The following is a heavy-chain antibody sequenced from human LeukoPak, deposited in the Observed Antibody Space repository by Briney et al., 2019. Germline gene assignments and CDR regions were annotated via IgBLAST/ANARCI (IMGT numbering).Heavy chain of an antibody. Sequence: SETLSLTCTVSGVSISSGGYYWSWIRQHPGKGLEWIGYIYYSGSTYYNPSLKSRVTISVDTSKNQFSLKLSSVTAADTAVYYCPLLSDSNDAFDIWGQGTMVTVSS. CDR2: IYYSGST. D-gene: IGHD3-22*01. CDR1: GVSISSGGYY. J-gene: IGHJ3*02. V-gene: IGHV4-31*03. CDR3: PLLSDSNDAFDI.